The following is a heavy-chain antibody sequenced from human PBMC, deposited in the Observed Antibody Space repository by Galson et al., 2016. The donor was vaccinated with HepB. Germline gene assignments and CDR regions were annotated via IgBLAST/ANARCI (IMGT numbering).Heavy chain of an antibody. CDR1: GFPFSNFW. Sequence: SLRLSCAASGFPFSNFWMHWVRQAPGKGLVWVSRINSDGSRTDYADSVKGRFTVSRGNTKNTVYLEMNSLRAEDTALYYCRGWNFDIDYWGQGTLVSVSS. D-gene: IGHD1-7*01. J-gene: IGHJ4*02. CDR2: INSDGSRT. CDR3: RGWNFDIDY. V-gene: IGHV3-74*01.